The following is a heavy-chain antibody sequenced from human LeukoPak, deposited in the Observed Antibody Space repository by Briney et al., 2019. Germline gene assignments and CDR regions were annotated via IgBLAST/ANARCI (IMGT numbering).Heavy chain of an antibody. CDR1: GFTFGKYW. J-gene: IGHJ4*02. CDR2: IKLDGSEK. Sequence: GGSLRLSCVASGFTFGKYWMSWVRQAPGKGLEWVANIKLDGSEKNYVDSVKGRFTISRDNTKNSLYLQMNSLRVEDTAVFYCSRDQYDTWSRKGNFDSWGQGTLVIVSS. V-gene: IGHV3-7*03. CDR3: SRDQYDTWSRKGNFDS. D-gene: IGHD3-3*01.